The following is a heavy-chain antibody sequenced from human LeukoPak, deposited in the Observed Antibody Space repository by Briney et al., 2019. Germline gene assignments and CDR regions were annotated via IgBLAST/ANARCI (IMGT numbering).Heavy chain of an antibody. CDR1: GFTFSSYE. CDR2: ISSSDSTK. CDR3: AREGSYYFDY. J-gene: IGHJ4*02. Sequence: PGGSLRLSCAASGFTFSSYEIHWVRQAPGKGLAWVSYISSSDSTKLYSDSVRGRFTISRDNAKNSLYLQMNSLRAEDTAVYYCAREGSYYFDYWGRGTLVTVSS. V-gene: IGHV3-48*03.